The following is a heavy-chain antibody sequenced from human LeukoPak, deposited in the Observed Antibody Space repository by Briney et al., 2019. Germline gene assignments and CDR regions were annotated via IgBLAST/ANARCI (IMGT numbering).Heavy chain of an antibody. V-gene: IGHV3-66*02. CDR1: GFTVSSNY. CDR2: IYSGGST. D-gene: IGHD5-18*01. CDR3: ARDLVGYSYGFSAFDI. J-gene: IGHJ3*02. Sequence: PGGSLRLSCAASGFTVSSNYMSWVRQAPGKGLEWVSVIYSGGSTYYADSVKGRFTISRDNSKNTMYLQMNSLRAEDTAVYYCARDLVGYSYGFSAFDIWGQGTMVTVSS.